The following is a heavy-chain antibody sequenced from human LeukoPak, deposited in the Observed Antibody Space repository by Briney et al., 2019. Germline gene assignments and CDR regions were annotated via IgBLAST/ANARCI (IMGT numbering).Heavy chain of an antibody. D-gene: IGHD3-10*01. J-gene: IGHJ4*02. V-gene: IGHV1-24*01. Sequence: ASVKVSCKVSGYTLTVLSMQWVRQAPGKGLEWMGGFDPEDGETIYAQKFQGRVTMTEDTSTDTAYMELSSLRSEDTAVYYCATPDYGSGSYFEYYFDYWGQGTLVTVSS. CDR1: GYTLTVLS. CDR3: ATPDYGSGSYFEYYFDY. CDR2: FDPEDGET.